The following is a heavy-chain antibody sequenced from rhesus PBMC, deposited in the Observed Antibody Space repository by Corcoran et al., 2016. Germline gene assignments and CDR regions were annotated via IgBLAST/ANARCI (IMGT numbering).Heavy chain of an antibody. V-gene: IGHV4S14*01. CDR3: ARGPSSYGLDY. CDR1: GYSISSGYS. CDR2: IYGSGGSN. Sequence: QVQLQESGPGLVKPSETLSLTCAVSGYSISSGYSWNWIRQPPGKGLGWIGSIYGSGGSNYLNPSLKSRVTLSVDTSKNQCSLKLSSVTAADTAVYYCARGPSSYGLDYWGQGVLVTVSS. J-gene: IGHJ4*01. D-gene: IGHD6-43*01.